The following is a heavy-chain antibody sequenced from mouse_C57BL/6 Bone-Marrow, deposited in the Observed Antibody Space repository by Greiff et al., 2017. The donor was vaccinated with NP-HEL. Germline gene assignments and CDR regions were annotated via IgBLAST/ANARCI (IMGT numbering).Heavy chain of an antibody. V-gene: IGHV5-12*01. CDR2: ISNGGGST. CDR1: GFTFSDYY. J-gene: IGHJ3*01. Sequence: EVMLVESGGGLVQPGGSLKLSCAASGFTFSDYYMYWVRQTPEKRLEWVAYISNGGGSTYYPDTVKGRFTISRDNAKNTLYLQMSRLKSEDTAMYYCARPYYSNYVGFAYWGQGTLVTVSA. CDR3: ARPYYSNYVGFAY. D-gene: IGHD2-5*01.